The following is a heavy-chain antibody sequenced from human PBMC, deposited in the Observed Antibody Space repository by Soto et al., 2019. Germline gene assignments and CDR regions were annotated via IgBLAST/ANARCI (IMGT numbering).Heavy chain of an antibody. D-gene: IGHD3-9*01. CDR1: GGSFSGYY. CDR2: INHSGST. V-gene: IGHV4-34*01. Sequence: SETLSLTCAVYGGSFSGYYWSWIRQPPGKGLEWIGEINHSGSTNYNPSLKSRVTISVDTSKNQFFLKLSSVTAADTAVYYCAREWKDYDILTGPYNWFDPWGQGTLVTVSS. CDR3: AREWKDYDILTGPYNWFDP. J-gene: IGHJ5*02.